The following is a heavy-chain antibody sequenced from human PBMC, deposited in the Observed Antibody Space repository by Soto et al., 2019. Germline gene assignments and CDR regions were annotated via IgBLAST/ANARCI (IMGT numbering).Heavy chain of an antibody. D-gene: IGHD6-13*01. J-gene: IGHJ5*02. V-gene: IGHV4-59*01. CDR1: GGSISSYY. Sequence: SETLSLTCTVSGGSISSYYWSWIRQPPGKGLEWIGYIYYSGSTNYNPSLKSRVTISVDTSKNQLSLKLRSVTAADTALYYCARFPGYSSSWYWFDPWGQGTLVTVSS. CDR3: ARFPGYSSSWYWFDP. CDR2: IYYSGST.